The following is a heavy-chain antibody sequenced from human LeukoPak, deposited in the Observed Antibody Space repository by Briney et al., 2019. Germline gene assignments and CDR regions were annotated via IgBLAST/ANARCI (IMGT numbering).Heavy chain of an antibody. CDR2: ISPNSGGT. D-gene: IGHD4-17*01. V-gene: IGHV1-2*02. J-gene: IGHJ4*02. CDR3: ASAAVYGDPTNPYFDY. Sequence: ASVKVSCKASGYTFTGYYMHWVRQAPGQGLEWMGWISPNSGGTNYAQKFQGRVTMTRDTSISTAYMELSRLRSDDTAVYYCASAAVYGDPTNPYFDYWGQGTLVTVSS. CDR1: GYTFTGYY.